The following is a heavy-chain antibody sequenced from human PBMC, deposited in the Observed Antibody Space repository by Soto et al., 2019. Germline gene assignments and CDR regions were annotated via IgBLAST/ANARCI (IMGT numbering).Heavy chain of an antibody. Sequence: QITLKESGPTLVKPTQTLTLTCTFSGFSLRTNGVGVGWIRQPPGKALEWLALIHWDDVKRYSPSLKSRLTFNKDTSKNQVGLTMANVDPVDTATYYCGHGQGDYDYYYYGVDVWGQGTTVTVSS. V-gene: IGHV2-5*02. CDR1: GFSLRTNGVG. J-gene: IGHJ6*02. CDR2: IHWDDVK. CDR3: GHGQGDYDYYYYGVDV. D-gene: IGHD4-17*01.